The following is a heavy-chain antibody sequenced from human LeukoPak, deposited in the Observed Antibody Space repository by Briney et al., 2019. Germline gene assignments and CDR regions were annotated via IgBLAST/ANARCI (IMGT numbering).Heavy chain of an antibody. CDR3: ARWTGSRGWLQLDAFDI. CDR2: ISGSGGST. CDR1: GFTFSSYA. V-gene: IGHV3-23*01. J-gene: IGHJ3*02. D-gene: IGHD5-24*01. Sequence: GGSLRLSCAASGFTFSSYAMSWVRQAPGKGLEWVSAISGSGGSTYYADSVKGRFTISRDNAKNTLYLQMNSLRAEDTAVYYCARWTGSRGWLQLDAFDIWGQGTMVTVSS.